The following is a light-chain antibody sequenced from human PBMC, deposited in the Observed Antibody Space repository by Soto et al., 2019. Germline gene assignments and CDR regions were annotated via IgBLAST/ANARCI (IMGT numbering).Light chain of an antibody. J-gene: IGKJ1*01. Sequence: EMVLTQSPGTLSLSPGERATLSCRASQSVSSNLAWYQQKPGQAPRLLIYDASTRATGIPARFSGSGSGTEFTLTISSLQSEDFAVYYCQQYNNWPSWTFGQGTKVDIK. CDR1: QSVSSN. CDR2: DAS. CDR3: QQYNNWPSWT. V-gene: IGKV3-15*01.